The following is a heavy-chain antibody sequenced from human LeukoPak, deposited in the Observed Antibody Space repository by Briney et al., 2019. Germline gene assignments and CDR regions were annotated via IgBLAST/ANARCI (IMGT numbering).Heavy chain of an antibody. D-gene: IGHD5-18*01. CDR1: GFTFSSYA. J-gene: IGHJ4*02. CDR2: ISYDGSDK. CDR3: ARDAQDSYGSLGFDY. Sequence: PGGSLRLSCAASGFTFSSYAMHWVRQAPGKGLEWVAVISYDGSDKHYADSVKGRFTISRDNSKNTLYLQMNSLRAEDTAVYYCARDAQDSYGSLGFDYWGQGTLVTVSS. V-gene: IGHV3-30-3*01.